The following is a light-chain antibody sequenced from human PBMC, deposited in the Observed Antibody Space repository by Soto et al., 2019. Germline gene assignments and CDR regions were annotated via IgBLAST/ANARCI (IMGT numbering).Light chain of an antibody. CDR2: GAS. J-gene: IGKJ1*01. V-gene: IGKV3-15*01. CDR3: QQYNNWPRT. Sequence: DILLTQAHSTLFHFPXARVPLSWGASQAVNTRLAWYQHKPGQAPRLLIYGASTRATGIPARFSGSGSGTEFTLTINSLQSEDFAVYYCQQYNNWPRTFGQGTKVDI. CDR1: QAVNTR.